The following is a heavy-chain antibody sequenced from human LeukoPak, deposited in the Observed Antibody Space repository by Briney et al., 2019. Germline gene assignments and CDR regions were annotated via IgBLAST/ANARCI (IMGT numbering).Heavy chain of an antibody. V-gene: IGHV3-64D*09. CDR2: ISSNGGIT. Sequence: GGSLRLSCSASGFTFSNYAMHWGRQAPGKGLEYVSDISSNGGITYYADSVKGRFTVSRDNSKNMLYLQMNSLRAEDTAVYYCVKDKYPVVVAATRDYWGQGSLVTVSS. D-gene: IGHD2-15*01. CDR3: VKDKYPVVVAATRDY. CDR1: GFTFSNYA. J-gene: IGHJ4*02.